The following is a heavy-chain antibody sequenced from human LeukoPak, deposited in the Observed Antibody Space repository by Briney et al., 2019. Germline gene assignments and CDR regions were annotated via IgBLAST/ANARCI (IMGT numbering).Heavy chain of an antibody. Sequence: GGTLRLSCAASGFTFSSYGMSWVRQAPGKGLEWVSAISGSGGSTYYADSVKGRFTISRDNSKNTVSLQMNSLRGDDTAVYYCAKDDAWGRYKDWGQGTLVTVSS. CDR1: GFTFSSYG. J-gene: IGHJ1*01. CDR2: ISGSGGST. CDR3: AKDDAWGRYKD. D-gene: IGHD3-16*01. V-gene: IGHV3-23*01.